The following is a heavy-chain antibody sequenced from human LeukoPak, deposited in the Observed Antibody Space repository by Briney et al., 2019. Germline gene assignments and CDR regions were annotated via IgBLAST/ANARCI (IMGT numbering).Heavy chain of an antibody. CDR3: ARGGLWGNNWFDP. CDR2: TYYRSKWYN. CDR1: GDSVSSNSAA. D-gene: IGHD3-16*01. Sequence: SQTLSLTCAISGDSVSSNSAAWNWIRQSPSRGLEWLGRTYYRSKWYNDYAVSVESRITINPNTSKNQFSMQLNSVTPEDTAVYSGARGGLWGNNWFDPWGQGTLVTVSS. V-gene: IGHV6-1*01. J-gene: IGHJ5*02.